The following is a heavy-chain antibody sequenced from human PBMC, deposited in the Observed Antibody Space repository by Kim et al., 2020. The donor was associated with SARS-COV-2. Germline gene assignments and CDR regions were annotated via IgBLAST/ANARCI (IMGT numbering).Heavy chain of an antibody. D-gene: IGHD3-10*01. CDR3: ARGSLRKRMVRGVIQYYFDY. Sequence: SETLSLTCAVYGGSFSGYYWSWIRQPPGKGLEWIGEINHSGSTNYNPSLKSRVTISVDTSKNQFSLKLSSVTAADTAVYYCARGSLRKRMVRGVIQYYFDYWGQGTLVTVSS. CDR1: GGSFSGYY. CDR2: INHSGST. V-gene: IGHV4-34*01. J-gene: IGHJ4*02.